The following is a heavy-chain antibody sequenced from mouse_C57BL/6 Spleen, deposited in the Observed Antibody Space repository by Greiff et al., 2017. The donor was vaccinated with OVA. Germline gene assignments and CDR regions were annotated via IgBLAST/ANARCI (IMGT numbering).Heavy chain of an antibody. CDR1: GYTFTSYW. D-gene: IGHD1-1*01. Sequence: QVQLQQPGAELVKPGASVKMSCKASGYTFTSYWITWVKQRPGQGLEWIGDIYPGSGSTNYNEKFKSKATLTVDTSSSTAYMQLSSLTSEDSAVYYCARRFYYGSSYPYYAMDYWGKGTSVTVSS. CDR3: ARRFYYGSSYPYYAMDY. J-gene: IGHJ4*01. V-gene: IGHV1-55*01. CDR2: IYPGSGST.